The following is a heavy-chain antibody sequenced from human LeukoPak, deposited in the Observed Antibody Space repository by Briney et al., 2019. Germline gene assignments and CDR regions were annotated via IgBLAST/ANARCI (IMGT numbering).Heavy chain of an antibody. Sequence: TSETLSLTCTVSGGSISSYYWSWIRQPPGKGLEWIGYIYYSGSTNYNPSLKSRVTISVDTSKNQFSLKLGSVTAADTAVYYCARDLYGSGSYEDYWGQGTLVTVSS. CDR1: GGSISSYY. CDR2: IYYSGST. CDR3: ARDLYGSGSYEDY. D-gene: IGHD3-10*01. J-gene: IGHJ4*02. V-gene: IGHV4-59*01.